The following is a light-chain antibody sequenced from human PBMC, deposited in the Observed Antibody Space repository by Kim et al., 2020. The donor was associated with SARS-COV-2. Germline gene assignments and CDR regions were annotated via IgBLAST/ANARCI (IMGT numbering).Light chain of an antibody. CDR1: QSISSW. V-gene: IGKV1-5*01. CDR3: QQYNTHWT. Sequence: SASVGEGVTTTCRASQSISSWLAWYQQKPGTAPKLLISHASSLASGVPSRFSGSGSGTEFTLTISSLQPDDFATYYCQQYNTHWTFGQGTKVDIK. CDR2: HAS. J-gene: IGKJ1*01.